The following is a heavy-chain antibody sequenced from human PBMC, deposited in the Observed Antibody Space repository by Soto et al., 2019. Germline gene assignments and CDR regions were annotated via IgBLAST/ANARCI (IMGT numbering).Heavy chain of an antibody. Sequence: GGSLRLSCAASGFTFSSYAMSWVRQAPGKGLEWVSAISGSGGSTYYADSVKGRFTISRDNSKNTLYLQMNSLRAEDTAVYYCAKEGITGTGGDPYYFDYWGQGTLVTVSS. CDR1: GFTFSSYA. CDR2: ISGSGGST. J-gene: IGHJ4*02. V-gene: IGHV3-23*01. D-gene: IGHD1-20*01. CDR3: AKEGITGTGGDPYYFDY.